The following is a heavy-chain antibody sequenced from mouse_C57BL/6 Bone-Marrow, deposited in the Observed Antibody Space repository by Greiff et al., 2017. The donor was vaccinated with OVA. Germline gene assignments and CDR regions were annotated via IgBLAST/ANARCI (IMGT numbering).Heavy chain of an antibody. Sequence: QVQLQQSGAELVRPGASVTLSCKASGYTFTDYEMHWVKQTPVHGLEWIGAIDPETGGTAYNQKFKGKAILTADKSSSTAYMELRSLTSEDSAVYYCTREGGYDGYWYFDVWGTGTTVTVSS. CDR1: GYTFTDYE. D-gene: IGHD2-3*01. J-gene: IGHJ1*03. V-gene: IGHV1-15*01. CDR3: TREGGYDGYWYFDV. CDR2: IDPETGGT.